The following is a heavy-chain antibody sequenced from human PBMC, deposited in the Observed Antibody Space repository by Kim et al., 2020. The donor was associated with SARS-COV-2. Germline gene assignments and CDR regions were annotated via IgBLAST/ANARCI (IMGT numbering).Heavy chain of an antibody. CDR3: ARDVSDGDRNFKDAFDN. D-gene: IGHD3-10*01. Sequence: GGSLRLSCAASGFTFSGYGMNWVRQAPGKGLEWVSSISRSSNYIYYADSVKGRFTISRDNAKNSLYLQMNSLRAEDTAVYYCARDVSDGDRNFKDAFDN. CDR2: ISRSSNYI. J-gene: IGHJ3*02. V-gene: IGHV3-21*01. CDR1: GFTFSGYG.